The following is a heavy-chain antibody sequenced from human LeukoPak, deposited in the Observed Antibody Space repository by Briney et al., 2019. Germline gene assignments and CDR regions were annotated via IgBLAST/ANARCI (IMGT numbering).Heavy chain of an antibody. CDR3: ARHSPDYGSGTYFDY. J-gene: IGHJ4*02. CDR1: GGSISSYY. D-gene: IGHD3-10*01. V-gene: IGHV4-59*08. CDR2: IYYSGTI. Sequence: SETLSLTCTVSGGSISSYYWSWIRQPPGKGLEWIGYIYYSGTINYNPSLKSRVTISVDTSKNQFSLKLRSVIAADTAVYYCARHSPDYGSGTYFDYWGQGALVTVSS.